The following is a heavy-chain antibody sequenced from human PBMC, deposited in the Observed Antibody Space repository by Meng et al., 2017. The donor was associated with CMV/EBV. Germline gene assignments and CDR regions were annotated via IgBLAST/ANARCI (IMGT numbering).Heavy chain of an antibody. J-gene: IGHJ3*02. D-gene: IGHD3-22*01. V-gene: IGHV3-21*01. CDR1: GFTFSSYS. CDR3: ARVGRTSQTMIVVVPKGSGAFDI. CDR2: ISSSSSYI. Sequence: GEFLKISCAASGFTFSSYSMNWVRQAPGKGLEWVSSISSSSSYIYYADSVKGRFTISRDNAKNSLYLQMNSLRAEDTAVYYCARVGRTSQTMIVVVPKGSGAFDIWGQGTMVTVSS.